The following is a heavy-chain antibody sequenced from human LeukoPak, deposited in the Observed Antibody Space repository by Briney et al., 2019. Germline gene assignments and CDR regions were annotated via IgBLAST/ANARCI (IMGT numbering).Heavy chain of an antibody. CDR1: GGSISSYY. CDR3: ARHEGIAAAGGGYYFDY. CDR2: IYYSGST. Sequence: EPSETLSLTCTVSGGSISSYYWSWIRQPPGKGLEWIGCIYYSGSTNYNPSLKSRVTISVDTSKNQFSLKLSSVTAADTAVYYCARHEGIAAAGGGYYFDYWGQGTLVTVSS. D-gene: IGHD6-13*01. J-gene: IGHJ4*02. V-gene: IGHV4-59*08.